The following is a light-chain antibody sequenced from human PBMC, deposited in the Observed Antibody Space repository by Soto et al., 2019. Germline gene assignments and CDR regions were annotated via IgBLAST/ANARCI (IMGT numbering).Light chain of an antibody. Sequence: DIQMTQSPSSLSVSVGDRVTITCQASQDISSYLSWYQQKPGKAPKLLIYGASNLEIGVPSRFSGGGSGTEFTFTIRGLQPEDIGTYYCQQYDTLPSFGGGTKVEIK. CDR2: GAS. V-gene: IGKV1-33*01. CDR1: QDISSY. CDR3: QQYDTLPS. J-gene: IGKJ4*01.